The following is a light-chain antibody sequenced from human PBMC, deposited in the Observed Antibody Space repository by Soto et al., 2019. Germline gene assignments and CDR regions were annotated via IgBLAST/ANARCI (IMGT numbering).Light chain of an antibody. CDR3: QQYNSWPWT. CDR1: QRHSGA. CDR2: WAS. V-gene: IGKV3-15*01. J-gene: IGKJ1*01. Sequence: TYSPTTLSVSPWGRAALSGRARQRHSGALAWYQQKPGQAPRLLIYWASTRASTFPARFSGSGSGTDFTLTISSLQAEDLAVYYCQQYNSWPWTFGQGTKVDIK.